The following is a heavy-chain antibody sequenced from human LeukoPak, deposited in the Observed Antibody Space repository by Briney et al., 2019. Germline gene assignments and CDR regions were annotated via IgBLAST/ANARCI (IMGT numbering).Heavy chain of an antibody. CDR3: AREYYSGNYYVFDY. CDR2: ISYDGDHK. CDR1: GFAFRNYG. Sequence: GRSLRLSCAASGFAFRNYGMHWVRQAPGKGLEWVAVISYDGDHKYSPDSVKGRFTISRDNSKNTVYLQMNSLRVEDTAVYFCAREYYSGNYYVFDYWGQGTLVTVSS. J-gene: IGHJ4*02. V-gene: IGHV3-30*19. D-gene: IGHD1-26*01.